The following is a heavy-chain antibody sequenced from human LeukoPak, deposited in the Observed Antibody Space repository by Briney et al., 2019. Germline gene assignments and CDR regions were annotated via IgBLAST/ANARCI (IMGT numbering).Heavy chain of an antibody. J-gene: IGHJ6*02. CDR3: AKDQVGWELPDHGMGV. CDR1: GFTFSSYA. V-gene: IGHV3-23*01. D-gene: IGHD1-26*01. Sequence: GASLRLSCAASGFTFSSYAMSWVRQAPGKGLEWVSAISGSGGSTYYADSVKGRFTISRDNSKNTLYLQMNSLRAEDTAVYYCAKDQVGWELPDHGMGVWGQGTTVTVSS. CDR2: ISGSGGST.